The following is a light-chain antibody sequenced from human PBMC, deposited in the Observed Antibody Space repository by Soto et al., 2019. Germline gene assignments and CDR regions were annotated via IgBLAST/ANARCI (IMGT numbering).Light chain of an antibody. CDR3: QQSYSTPYT. CDR2: AAS. CDR1: QSISSS. J-gene: IGKJ2*01. V-gene: IGKV1-39*01. Sequence: DIQMTQSPSSLSASVGDRVTVTCRASQSISSSLNWYQLKPGKAPKLLIYAASTLPGGVPSRFSGSGSGTDFTLTISSLQPEDFATYYCQQSYSTPYTFGQGTKLEIK.